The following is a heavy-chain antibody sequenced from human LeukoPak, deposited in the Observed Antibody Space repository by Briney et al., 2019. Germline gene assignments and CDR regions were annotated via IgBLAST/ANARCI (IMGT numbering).Heavy chain of an antibody. Sequence: GGSLRLSCAASGSTFSSYAMHWVRQTPGKGLEWVAVISYDGSNKYYADSVKGRFTISRDNSKNTLYLQMNSLRAEDTAVYYCVNRYYYDSSGYLLDYWGQGTLVTVSS. J-gene: IGHJ4*02. CDR2: ISYDGSNK. CDR3: VNRYYYDSSGYLLDY. V-gene: IGHV3-30-3*01. CDR1: GSTFSSYA. D-gene: IGHD3-22*01.